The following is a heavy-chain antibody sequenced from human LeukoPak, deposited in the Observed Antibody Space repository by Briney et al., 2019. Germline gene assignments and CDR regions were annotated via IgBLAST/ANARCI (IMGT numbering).Heavy chain of an antibody. D-gene: IGHD3-3*01. Sequence: GESLKISCVASGFTFSSHAMAWVRQAPGKGLEWVSAIGGRGGSTYYADSVKGRFTISRDNSKNTLYLQMNSLRAEDTALYYCARDPGVVAFHYFDFWGPGTLVTVSS. CDR2: IGGRGGST. J-gene: IGHJ4*02. CDR3: ARDPGVVAFHYFDF. CDR1: GFTFSSHA. V-gene: IGHV3-23*01.